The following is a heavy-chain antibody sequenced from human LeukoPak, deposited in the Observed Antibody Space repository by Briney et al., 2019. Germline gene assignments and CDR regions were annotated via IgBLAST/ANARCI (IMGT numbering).Heavy chain of an antibody. Sequence: ASVKVSCKASGYTFTGYYMHWVRQAPGQGLEWMGWINPNSGGTNYAQKFQGRVTMTRDTSISTAYMELSRLRSDDTAVYYCAKSNVVVIALDYWGQGTLVTVSS. D-gene: IGHD2-21*01. CDR3: AKSNVVVIALDY. CDR1: GYTFTGYY. J-gene: IGHJ4*02. CDR2: INPNSGGT. V-gene: IGHV1-2*02.